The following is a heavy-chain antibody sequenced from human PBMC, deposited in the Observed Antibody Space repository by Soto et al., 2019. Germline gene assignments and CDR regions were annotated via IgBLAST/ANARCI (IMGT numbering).Heavy chain of an antibody. J-gene: IGHJ4*02. CDR3: ARVGRYYDILTGYYIPDC. CDR2: IYYSGST. CDR1: GGSISSGDYY. D-gene: IGHD3-9*01. V-gene: IGHV4-30-4*01. Sequence: PSETLSLTCTVSGGSISSGDYYWSWIRQPPGKGLEWIGYIYYSGSTYYNPSLKSRVTISVDTSKNQFSLKLSSVTAADTAVYYCARVGRYYDILTGYYIPDCWGQGTLVTVSS.